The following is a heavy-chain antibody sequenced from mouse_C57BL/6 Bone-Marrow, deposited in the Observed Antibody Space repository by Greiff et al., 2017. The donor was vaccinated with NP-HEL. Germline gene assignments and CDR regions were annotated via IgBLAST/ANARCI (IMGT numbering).Heavy chain of an antibody. CDR1: GYTFTSYW. Sequence: QVQLKQPGADLVKPGASVKLSCKASGYTFTSYWMHWVKQRPGRGLEWIGRIDPNSGGTKFNEKFKTKATLTVDKPSSTAYMQLSSLTSEESAVYYGARYFYVSRVWYFDVWGTGTTVTVYS. CDR2: IDPNSGGT. J-gene: IGHJ1*02. V-gene: IGHV1-72*01. D-gene: IGHD1-1*01. CDR3: ARYFYVSRVWYFDV.